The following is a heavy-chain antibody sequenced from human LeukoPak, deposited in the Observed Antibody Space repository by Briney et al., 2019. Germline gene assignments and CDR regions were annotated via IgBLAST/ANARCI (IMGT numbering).Heavy chain of an antibody. CDR2: IYYSGST. V-gene: IGHV4-59*12. J-gene: IGHJ3*02. Sequence: PSETLSLTCTVSGGSISSYYWSWIRQPPGKGLEWIGYIYYSGSTYYNPSLKSRVTISVDTSKNQFSLKLSSVTAADTAVYYCARDTAFDIWGQGTMVTVSS. CDR3: ARDTAFDI. CDR1: GGSISSYY.